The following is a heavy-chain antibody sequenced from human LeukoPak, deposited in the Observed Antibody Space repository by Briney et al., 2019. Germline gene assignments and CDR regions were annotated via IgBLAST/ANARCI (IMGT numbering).Heavy chain of an antibody. J-gene: IGHJ4*02. D-gene: IGHD5-18*01. CDR1: GFTVSSNY. Sequence: GGCLRLSCAASGFTVSSNYMSWVRQAPGKGLEWVSVIYSGGSTYYADSVKGRFTISRDNSKNTLYLQMNSLRAEDTAVYYCARDSGRGYSSFDYWGQGTLVTVSS. CDR2: IYSGGST. CDR3: ARDSGRGYSSFDY. V-gene: IGHV3-53*01.